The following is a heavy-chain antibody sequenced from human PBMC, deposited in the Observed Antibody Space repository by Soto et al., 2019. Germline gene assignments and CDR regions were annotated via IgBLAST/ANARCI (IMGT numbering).Heavy chain of an antibody. CDR1: GCTFSSYA. CDR2: IIPIFGTA. Sequence: GASVKVSCKASGCTFSSYAISWVRQAPGQGLEWMGGIIPIFGTANYAQKFQGRVTITADESTSTAYMELSSLRSEDTAVYYCARSPNPLGYCSGGSCYYYFDYWGQGTLVTVS. J-gene: IGHJ4*02. V-gene: IGHV1-69*13. CDR3: ARSPNPLGYCSGGSCYYYFDY. D-gene: IGHD2-15*01.